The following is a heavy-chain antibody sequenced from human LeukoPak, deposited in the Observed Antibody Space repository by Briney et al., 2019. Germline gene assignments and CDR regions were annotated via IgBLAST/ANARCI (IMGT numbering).Heavy chain of an antibody. CDR2: INEGGSGK. D-gene: IGHD4-17*01. CDR1: GCVFSSYW. CDR3: ARAVTSTEGY. Sequence: PGGSLRLSCAASGCVFSSYWMTWVRQAPGKGLEWVASINEGGSGKYYVDSVKGRFTISRDNAQKSLYLEMHSLRAEDTAVYYCARAVTSTEGYWGQGTLVTVSS. J-gene: IGHJ4*02. V-gene: IGHV3-7*03.